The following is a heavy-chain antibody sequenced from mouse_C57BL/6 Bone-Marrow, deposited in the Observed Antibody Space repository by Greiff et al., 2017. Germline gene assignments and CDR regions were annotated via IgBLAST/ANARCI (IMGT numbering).Heavy chain of an antibody. CDR2: IYPRSGNT. J-gene: IGHJ3*01. V-gene: IGHV1-81*01. CDR1: GYTFTSYG. CDR3: ARSNWDVAY. Sequence: VQLLESGAELARPGASVKLSCKASGYTFTSYGISWVKQRTGQGLEWIGEIYPRSGNTYYNEKFKGQVTLTADKSSSTAYMELRSLTSEDSAVYFCARSNWDVAYWGQGTLVTVSA. D-gene: IGHD4-1*01.